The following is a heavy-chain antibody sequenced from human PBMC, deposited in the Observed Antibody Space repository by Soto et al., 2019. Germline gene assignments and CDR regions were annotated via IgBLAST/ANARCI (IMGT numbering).Heavy chain of an antibody. J-gene: IGHJ5*02. Sequence: QVQLQESGPGLVKPSQTLSLTCTVSGGSISSGGYYWSWIRQHPGKGLEWIEYIYYSGSTYYNPSLKSRVTISVDTSKNQFSLKLSSVTAADTAVYYCARGGGGSGSYIWFDPWGPGTLVTVSS. CDR2: IYYSGST. D-gene: IGHD3-10*01. CDR3: ARGGGGSGSYIWFDP. V-gene: IGHV4-31*03. CDR1: GGSISSGGYY.